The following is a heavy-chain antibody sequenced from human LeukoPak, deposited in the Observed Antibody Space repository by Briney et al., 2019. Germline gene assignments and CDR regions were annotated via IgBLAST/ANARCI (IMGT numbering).Heavy chain of an antibody. CDR1: GFTFSTFA. D-gene: IGHD4-17*01. Sequence: GGSLRLSCAASGFTFSTFAMTWVRQAPGRGLEWISGISNSGGRTSYTGSVEGRFTISRDNSENTLYLQMNSLRAEDTAVYYCALGDYGKPFDYWGQGTLVTVSS. CDR2: ISNSGGRT. V-gene: IGHV3-23*01. J-gene: IGHJ4*02. CDR3: ALGDYGKPFDY.